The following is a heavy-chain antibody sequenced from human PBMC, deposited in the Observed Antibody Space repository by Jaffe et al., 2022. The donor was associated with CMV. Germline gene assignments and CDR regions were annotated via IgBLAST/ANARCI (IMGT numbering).Heavy chain of an antibody. CDR3: ARRQSYSDIWRAPAPRYFYFMDV. D-gene: IGHD3-3*01. V-gene: IGHV3-74*01. CDR1: GFTFSSFE. J-gene: IGHJ6*04. CDR2: IKSDGTNT. Sequence: EMQLVESGGGFVQPGGSLTISCAASGFTFSSFEMHWVRQAPGKGLVWVARIKSDGTNTGLADFGQGRFAISRDNAMNTVFLRMDNLSPEDTAVYYCARRQSYSDIWRAPAPRYFYFMDVWGKGTTVAVSA.